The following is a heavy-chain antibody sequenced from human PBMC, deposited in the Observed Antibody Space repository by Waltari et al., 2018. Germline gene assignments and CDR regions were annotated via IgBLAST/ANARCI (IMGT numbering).Heavy chain of an antibody. D-gene: IGHD5-12*01. V-gene: IGHV4-30-4*08. Sequence: QVQLQESGPGLVKPSQTLSLICTVSGGSISGADYYWSWVRQPPGKGLEWIGYIYYSGSTYYNPSIKSRVTISVDTSKNQFSLKLSSVTAADTAVYYCARDRGYSGYDLLDAFDIWGLGTIVTVSS. CDR1: GGSISGADYY. CDR2: IYYSGST. J-gene: IGHJ3*02. CDR3: ARDRGYSGYDLLDAFDI.